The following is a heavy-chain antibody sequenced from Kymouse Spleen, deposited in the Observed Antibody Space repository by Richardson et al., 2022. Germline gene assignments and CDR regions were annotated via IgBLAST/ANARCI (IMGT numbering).Heavy chain of an antibody. CDR2: IYYSGST. V-gene: IGHV4-39*01. CDR3: ARQENWNYAGFFDY. D-gene: IGHD1-7*01. CDR1: GGSISSSSYY. Sequence: QLQLQESGPGLVKPSETLSLTCTVSGGSISSSSYYWGWIRQPPGKGLEWIGSIYYSGSTYYNPSLKSRVTISVDTSKNQFSLKLSSVTAADTAVYYCARQENWNYAGFFDYWGQGTLVTVSS. J-gene: IGHJ4*02.